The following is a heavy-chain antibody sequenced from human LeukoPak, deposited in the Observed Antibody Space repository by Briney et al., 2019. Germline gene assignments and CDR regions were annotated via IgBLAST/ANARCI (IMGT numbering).Heavy chain of an antibody. Sequence: GGSLRLSCAASGFTFNNYWMSWVRQAPGKGLEWVANIKQDGSEKYYADSVKGRFTISRDNSKNTLYLQMNSLRAEDTAVYYCAKDTSHYDILTGYYKVGWFDPWGQGTLVTVSS. D-gene: IGHD3-9*01. CDR2: IKQDGSEK. CDR1: GFTFNNYW. J-gene: IGHJ5*02. CDR3: AKDTSHYDILTGYYKVGWFDP. V-gene: IGHV3-7*01.